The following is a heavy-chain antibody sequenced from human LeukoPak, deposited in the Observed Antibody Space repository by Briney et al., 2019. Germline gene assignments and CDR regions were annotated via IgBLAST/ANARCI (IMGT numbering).Heavy chain of an antibody. CDR1: GFTFSSYA. CDR3: ASNWNYAYFDY. Sequence: GGSLRLSCAASGFTFSSYAMSWVRQAPWKGLEWVSAISGSGGPTYYVDSVKGRFTISRDNAKNSLYLQMNSLRAEDTAVYYCASNWNYAYFDYWGQGTLVTVSS. CDR2: ISGSGGPT. J-gene: IGHJ4*02. D-gene: IGHD1-7*01. V-gene: IGHV3-23*01.